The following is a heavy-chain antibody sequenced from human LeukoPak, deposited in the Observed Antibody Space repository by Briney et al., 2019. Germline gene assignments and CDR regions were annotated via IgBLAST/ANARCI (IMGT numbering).Heavy chain of an antibody. V-gene: IGHV5-51*01. CDR1: GYTFTSYW. D-gene: IGHD3-9*01. CDR2: IYPGDSDT. CDR3: ARVAPRLGAFDI. J-gene: IGHJ3*02. Sequence: GESLKISCKGSGYTFTSYWIGWVRQMPGKGLEWMGIIYPGDSDTRYSPSFQGQVTISADKSISTAYMELSRLRSDDTAVYYCARVAPRLGAFDIWGQGTMVTVS.